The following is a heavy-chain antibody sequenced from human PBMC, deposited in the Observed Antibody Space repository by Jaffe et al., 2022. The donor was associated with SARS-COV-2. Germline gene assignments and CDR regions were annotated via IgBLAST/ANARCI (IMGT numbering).Heavy chain of an antibody. CDR2: INPGGINP. Sequence: EVQLVESGGGLVQPGGSLRLSCAASGFSFSDYWIHWVRQAPGKGPLWVSRINPGGINPDYADSVKGRVTLSRDNARSTAYLEMHSLSADDTAVYFCVRGACSSGGCHSKLEKWGLGTLVTVSS. J-gene: IGHJ4*02. V-gene: IGHV3-74*01. CDR3: VRGACSSGGCHSKLEK. D-gene: IGHD2-15*01. CDR1: GFSFSDYW.